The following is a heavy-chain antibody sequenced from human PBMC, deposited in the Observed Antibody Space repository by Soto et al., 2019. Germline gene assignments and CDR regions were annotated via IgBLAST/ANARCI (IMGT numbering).Heavy chain of an antibody. Sequence: QAQLEQSGAEVKEPGASVRVSCRASGYNFRTYGFSWVRQAPGQGLEWMGRISGYNGDTKYAENFQDRVIITRDASDNTVYLDLRSPGSDDTSVYYCASVYVFGADTAPPFNYGMEVWGQGTTVIVSS. J-gene: IGHJ6*02. CDR2: ISGYNGDT. CDR1: GYNFRTYG. D-gene: IGHD3-3*01. CDR3: ASVYVFGADTAPPFNYGMEV. V-gene: IGHV1-18*01.